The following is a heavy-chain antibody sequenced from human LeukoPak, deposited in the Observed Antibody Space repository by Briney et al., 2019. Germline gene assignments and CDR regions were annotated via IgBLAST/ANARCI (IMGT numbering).Heavy chain of an antibody. CDR3: AREGGLRDFFDF. D-gene: IGHD4-17*01. Sequence: PGGSLRLSCAASGFTFSSYSMHWVRQAPGKALEWVACDGRDEFYADSVKGRFTISRDSSKNTLFLQMNSLRPEDTAVYYCAREGGLRDFFDFWGPGTLVTVSS. CDR2: CDGRDE. V-gene: IGHV3-30*01. CDR1: GFTFSSYS. J-gene: IGHJ4*02.